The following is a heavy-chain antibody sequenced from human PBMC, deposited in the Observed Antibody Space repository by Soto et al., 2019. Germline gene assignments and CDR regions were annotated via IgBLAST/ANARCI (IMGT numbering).Heavy chain of an antibody. J-gene: IGHJ4*02. V-gene: IGHV4-34*01. CDR3: ARGRQWLVRKMGYDY. CDR1: GGSFSGYY. D-gene: IGHD6-19*01. Sequence: SETLSLTCAVYGGSFSGYYWSWIRQPPGKGLEWIGEINHSGSTNYNPPLKSRVTISVDTSKNQFSLKLSSVTAADTAVYYCARGRQWLVRKMGYDYWGQGTLVTVSS. CDR2: INHSGST.